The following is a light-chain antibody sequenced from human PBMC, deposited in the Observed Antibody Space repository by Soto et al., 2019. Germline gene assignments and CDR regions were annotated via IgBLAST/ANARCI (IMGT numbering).Light chain of an antibody. V-gene: IGKV1-9*01. CDR3: QHLISFPIS. CDR1: QDIANF. Sequence: IQLTQSPSSLSASVGDRVTISCRASQDIANFLAWYQQKPGKAPKLLIYAASTLQSGVPSRFSGSGSGTDFTLTISSLQPQDFATYSSQHLISFPISSGTETKVDIK. CDR2: AAS. J-gene: IGKJ3*01.